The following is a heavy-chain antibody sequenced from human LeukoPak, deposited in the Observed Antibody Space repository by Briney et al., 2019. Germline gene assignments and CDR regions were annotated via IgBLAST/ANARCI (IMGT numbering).Heavy chain of an antibody. CDR1: GFAFSDSA. CDR2: ISSSGTTI. J-gene: IGHJ4*02. CDR3: ARIMITVTTSDY. D-gene: IGHD4-17*01. Sequence: GGSLRLSCAASGFAFSDSAMNWVRQAPGKGLEWLSYISSSGTTIKYADSVKGRFTISRDNAKNSLYLQVNSLRAEDTAVYYCARIMITVTTSDYWGQGTLVTVSS. V-gene: IGHV3-48*03.